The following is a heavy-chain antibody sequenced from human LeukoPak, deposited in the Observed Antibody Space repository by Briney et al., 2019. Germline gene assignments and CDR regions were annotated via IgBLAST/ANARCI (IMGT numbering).Heavy chain of an antibody. CDR3: AGSTIFGLGGNWFDP. D-gene: IGHD3-3*01. CDR1: GYTFTSYY. V-gene: IGHV1-8*02. Sequence: ASVKVSCKASGYTFTSYYINWVRRATGQGLEWMGWMNPNSGNTGYAQKFQGRVTMTRNTSISTAYMELSSLRSEDTAVYYCAGSTIFGLGGNWFDPWGQGTLVTVSS. J-gene: IGHJ5*02. CDR2: MNPNSGNT.